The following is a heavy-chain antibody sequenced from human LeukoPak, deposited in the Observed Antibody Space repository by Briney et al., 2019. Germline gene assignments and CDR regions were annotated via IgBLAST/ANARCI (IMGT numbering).Heavy chain of an antibody. Sequence: SVKVSCKASGGTFSSYAISWVRQAPGQGLEWMGGIIPIFGTTNYAQKFQGRVTITADESTSTAYMELSSLRSEDTAVYYCARGKVPAAIRAFDIWGQGTMVTVSS. CDR3: ARGKVPAAIRAFDI. CDR1: GGTFSSYA. V-gene: IGHV1-69*13. D-gene: IGHD2-2*01. J-gene: IGHJ3*02. CDR2: IIPIFGTT.